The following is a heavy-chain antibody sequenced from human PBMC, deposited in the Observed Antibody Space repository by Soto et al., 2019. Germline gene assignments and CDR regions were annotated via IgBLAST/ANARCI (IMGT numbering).Heavy chain of an antibody. V-gene: IGHV3-30*18. Sequence: PGGSLRLSCAASGFTFSSYGMHWVRQAPGKGLEWVAVISYDGSNKYYADSVNGRFTISRDNSKNTLYLQMNSLRAEDTAVYYCAKDRAGYSSGWYPTGEYFQHWGQGTLVTVSS. D-gene: IGHD6-19*01. J-gene: IGHJ1*01. CDR2: ISYDGSNK. CDR1: GFTFSSYG. CDR3: AKDRAGYSSGWYPTGEYFQH.